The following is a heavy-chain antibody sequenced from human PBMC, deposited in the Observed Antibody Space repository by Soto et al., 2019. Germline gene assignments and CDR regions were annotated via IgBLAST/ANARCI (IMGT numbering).Heavy chain of an antibody. V-gene: IGHV1-69*13. CDR2: IIPIFGTA. D-gene: IGHD6-19*01. J-gene: IGHJ4*02. CDR3: ARSPPDSSGWFSRPFDY. Sequence: SVKVSCKASGGTFSSYAISWVRQAPGQGLEWMGGIIPIFGTANYAQKFQGRVTITADESTSTAYMELSSLRSEDTAVYYCARSPPDSSGWFSRPFDYWGQGTLVTVSS. CDR1: GGTFSSYA.